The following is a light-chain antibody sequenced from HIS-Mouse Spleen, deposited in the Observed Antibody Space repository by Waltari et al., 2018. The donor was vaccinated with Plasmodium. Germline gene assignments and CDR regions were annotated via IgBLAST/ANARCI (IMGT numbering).Light chain of an antibody. CDR2: AAS. Sequence: DIQMTQSPSSVSASVGDRVTITCRASQCISSWLAWYQQKPGKAPKLLFYAASSLQSGVPSRFSGSGSGTDFTLTISSRQPEDFATYYCQQANSFPLTFGGGTKVEIK. V-gene: IGKV1-12*01. CDR1: QCISSW. J-gene: IGKJ4*01. CDR3: QQANSFPLT.